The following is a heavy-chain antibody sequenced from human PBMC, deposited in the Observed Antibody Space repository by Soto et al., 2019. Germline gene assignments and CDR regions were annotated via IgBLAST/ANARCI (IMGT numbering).Heavy chain of an antibody. J-gene: IGHJ6*02. CDR1: GGTFSSYS. D-gene: IGHD3-16*01. V-gene: IGHV1-69*13. CDR2: IIPIFGTA. CDR3: ARSYVCASHLDLHGMDV. Sequence: SVKVSCKASGGTFSSYSISWVRQAPGQGLEWMGGIIPIFGTANYAQKFQGRVTITADESTSTAYMELSSLRSDDTAVYYCARSYVCASHLDLHGMDVWG.